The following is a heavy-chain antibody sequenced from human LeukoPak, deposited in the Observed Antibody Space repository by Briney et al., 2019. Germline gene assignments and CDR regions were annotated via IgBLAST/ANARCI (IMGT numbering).Heavy chain of an antibody. Sequence: GASVKVSCKASGYPFTSYTIHWVRQAPGERLEWMGWIIAANGNTKYSQKFQGRVTITRDTSASTAYMDLSSLRSEDTAVYYCARYYYGAGSLSDYFDYWGQGTLVTVSS. CDR2: IIAANGNT. CDR3: ARYYYGAGSLSDYFDY. D-gene: IGHD3-10*01. V-gene: IGHV1-3*01. CDR1: GYPFTSYT. J-gene: IGHJ4*02.